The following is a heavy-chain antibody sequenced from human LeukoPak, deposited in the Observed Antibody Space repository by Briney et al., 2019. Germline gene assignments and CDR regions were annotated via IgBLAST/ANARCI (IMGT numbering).Heavy chain of an antibody. V-gene: IGHV4-34*01. CDR1: GGSFSNYY. Sequence: PSETLSLTCAVYGGSFSNYYWSWIRQPPGKGLEWIGEINDSGRINYNPSLMSRVTVSVDTSKYQFSLRLTSVTATDTAVYYCARRWNYGRNYYIDVWGNGATVSVSS. CDR2: INDSGRI. D-gene: IGHD1-7*01. J-gene: IGHJ6*03. CDR3: ARRWNYGRNYYIDV.